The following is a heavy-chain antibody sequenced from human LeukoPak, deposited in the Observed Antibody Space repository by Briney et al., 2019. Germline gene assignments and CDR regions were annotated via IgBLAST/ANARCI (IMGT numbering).Heavy chain of an antibody. V-gene: IGHV1-69*13. D-gene: IGHD6-13*01. CDR1: GVTFSSYA. CDR3: ARDGGGSWYFDY. Sequence: SVKVSCKASGVTFSSYAISWVRQAPGQGLEWMGGIIPIFGTANYAQKFQGRVTITADESTSTAYMELSSLRSEDTAVYYCARDGGGSWYFDYWGQGTLVTVSS. J-gene: IGHJ4*02. CDR2: IIPIFGTA.